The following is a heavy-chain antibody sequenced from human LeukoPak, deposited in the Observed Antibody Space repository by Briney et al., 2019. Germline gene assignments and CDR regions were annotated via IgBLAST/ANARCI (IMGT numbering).Heavy chain of an antibody. CDR1: GGTFSSYA. D-gene: IGHD3-22*01. CDR3: ARDTYYYDSSGYYDY. CDR2: IIPIFGTA. V-gene: IGHV1-69*06. J-gene: IGHJ4*02. Sequence: GASVKVSCKASGGTFSSYAISWVRQAPGQGLEWMGGIIPIFGTANYAQKFQGRVTITADKSTSTAYMELSSLRSEDTAVYYCARDTYYYDSSGYYDYWGQGTLVTVSS.